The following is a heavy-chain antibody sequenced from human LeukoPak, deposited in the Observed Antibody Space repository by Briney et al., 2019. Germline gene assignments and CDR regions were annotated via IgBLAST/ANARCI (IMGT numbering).Heavy chain of an antibody. J-gene: IGHJ5*02. CDR2: MTPNDGKT. Sequence: ASVKVSCKASGYTFTSYAINWVRQATGQGLEWMGWMTPNDGKTDFAQKFQGRVTMTVVTSANTDYMELSNLTSDDTAVYYCARDDVLTPFDPGSQGTLVIVSS. D-gene: IGHD3-9*01. CDR1: GYTFTSYA. CDR3: ARDDVLTPFDP. V-gene: IGHV1-8*02.